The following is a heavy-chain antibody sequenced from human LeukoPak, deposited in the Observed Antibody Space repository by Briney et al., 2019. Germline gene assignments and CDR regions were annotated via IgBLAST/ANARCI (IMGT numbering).Heavy chain of an antibody. CDR1: GFTFGSYW. D-gene: IGHD6-13*01. CDR3: ARDLGRPAAHIVGHFDF. CDR2: ISDDGGAK. J-gene: IGHJ4*02. V-gene: IGHV3-7*01. Sequence: GGSLRLSCAASGFTFGSYWMSWVRQTPEKGLEWVADISDDGGAKYYLDSVKGRFTISRDNAENSLSLHMDSLGVEDTALYYCARDLGRPAAHIVGHFDFWGRGSLVTVSS.